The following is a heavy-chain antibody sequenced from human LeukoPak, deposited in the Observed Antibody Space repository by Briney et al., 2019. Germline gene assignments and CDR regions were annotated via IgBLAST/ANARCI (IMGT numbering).Heavy chain of an antibody. CDR1: GGSISSSNW. CDR3: ARSYYGSGGPGAFDI. J-gene: IGHJ3*02. D-gene: IGHD3-10*01. Sequence: SGTLSLTCAVSGGSISSSNWWSWVRQPPGKGLEWIGEIYHSGSTNYNPSLKSRVTISVDKSKNQFSLKLSSVTAADTAVYYCARSYYGSGGPGAFDIWGQGTMVTVSS. V-gene: IGHV4-4*02. CDR2: IYHSGST.